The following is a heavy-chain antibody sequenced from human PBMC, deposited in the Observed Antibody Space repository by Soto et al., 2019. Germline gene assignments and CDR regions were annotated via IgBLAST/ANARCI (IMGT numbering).Heavy chain of an antibody. CDR2: IIPMFGTT. CDR1: GGTFSRYA. J-gene: IGHJ4*02. V-gene: IGHV1-69*01. CDR3: AATFRGALRYFDRFFDY. Sequence: SGGTFSRYAFSWVRQAPGQGLEWMGGIIPMFGTTDYAQKFQGRITITADESTTTAYMELSSLRSEDTAMYYCAATFRGALRYFDRFFDYWGQGTLVTVSS. D-gene: IGHD3-9*01.